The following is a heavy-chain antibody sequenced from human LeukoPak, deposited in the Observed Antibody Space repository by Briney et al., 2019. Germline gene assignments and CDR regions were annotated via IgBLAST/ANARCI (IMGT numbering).Heavy chain of an antibody. Sequence: ASVKVSCKASGYTFTSYGISWVRQAPGQGLEWMGWISAYNGNTNYAQKLQGRVTMTTDTSMSTAYMELRSLRSDDTAVYYCATSLANDHYDILTGYYGDAFDIWGQGTMVTVSS. CDR2: ISAYNGNT. V-gene: IGHV1-18*01. CDR1: GYTFTSYG. CDR3: ATSLANDHYDILTGYYGDAFDI. D-gene: IGHD3-9*01. J-gene: IGHJ3*02.